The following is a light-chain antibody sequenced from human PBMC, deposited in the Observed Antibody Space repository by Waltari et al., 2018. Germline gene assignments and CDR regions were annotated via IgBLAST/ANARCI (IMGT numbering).Light chain of an antibody. V-gene: IGLV2-14*01. CDR1: SSDVGSYNY. Sequence: QSALTQPASVSGSPGQSITVSCTGTSSDVGSYNYVSWYQQHPGKAPKLMIYEVSNRPSGVSNRCSGSKSGNTASLTISGLQAEDEADYYCSSYTSSSTPWVFGGGTKVTVL. CDR2: EVS. CDR3: SSYTSSSTPWV. J-gene: IGLJ3*02.